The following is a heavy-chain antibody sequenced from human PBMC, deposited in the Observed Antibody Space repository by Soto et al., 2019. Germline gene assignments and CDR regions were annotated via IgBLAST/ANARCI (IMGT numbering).Heavy chain of an antibody. J-gene: IGHJ4*02. CDR3: ARRGSGYYPDY. Sequence: QVQLVQSGAEEKKPGASVKVSCKASGYTFTSYAMHWVRQAPGQRLEWMGWINAGNGNTKYSQKFQGRVTITRDTAASTAYMELSSLRSEDTAVYYCARRGSGYYPDYWGQGTLVTVSS. CDR2: INAGNGNT. D-gene: IGHD3-22*01. CDR1: GYTFTSYA. V-gene: IGHV1-3*05.